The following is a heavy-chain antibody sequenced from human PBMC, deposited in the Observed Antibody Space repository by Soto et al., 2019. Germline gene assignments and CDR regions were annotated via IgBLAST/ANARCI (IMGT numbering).Heavy chain of an antibody. J-gene: IGHJ6*02. CDR2: IYYSGST. Sequence: QVQLQESGPGLVKPSQTLSLTCTVSGGSISSGDYYWSWIRHPPGKGLEWIGYIYYSGSTYYNPSLKSRVTISVDPSKNQFSLKLSSVTAADTAVYYCARVGFGELLAHGMDVWGQGTTVTVSS. V-gene: IGHV4-30-4*01. D-gene: IGHD3-10*01. CDR3: ARVGFGELLAHGMDV. CDR1: GGSISSGDYY.